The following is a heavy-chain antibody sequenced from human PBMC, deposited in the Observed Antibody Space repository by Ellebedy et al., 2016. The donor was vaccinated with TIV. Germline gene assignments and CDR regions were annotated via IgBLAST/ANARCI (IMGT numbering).Heavy chain of an antibody. D-gene: IGHD3-22*01. CDR3: ARVYYDSSGYPYGMDV. CDR1: GFTFSSYG. Sequence: GESLKISXAASGFTFSSYGMHWVRQAPGKGLEWVAVISYDGSNKYYADSVKGRFTISRDNSKNTLYLQMNSLRAEDTAVYYCARVYYDSSGYPYGMDVWGQGTTVTVSS. CDR2: ISYDGSNK. V-gene: IGHV3-30*03. J-gene: IGHJ6*02.